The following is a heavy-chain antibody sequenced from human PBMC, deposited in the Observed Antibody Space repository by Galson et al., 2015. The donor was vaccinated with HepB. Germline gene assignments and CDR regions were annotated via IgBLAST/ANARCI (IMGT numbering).Heavy chain of an antibody. J-gene: IGHJ4*02. CDR3: ATEIIVGATNDY. Sequence: LRLSCAASGFIVNTKYMSWVRQAPGKGLEWVSLIYNTGATYYADSVRGRFTISRDNSKNTLYLQMHSLRDEDTAVYYCATEIIVGATNDYWGQGTLVTVSS. CDR2: IYNTGAT. CDR1: GFIVNTKY. D-gene: IGHD1-26*01. V-gene: IGHV3-66*01.